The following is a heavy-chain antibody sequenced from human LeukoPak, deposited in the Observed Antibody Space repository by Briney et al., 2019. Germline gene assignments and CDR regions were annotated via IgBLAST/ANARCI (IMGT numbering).Heavy chain of an antibody. CDR1: GFTFSSYG. CDR2: ISYDGSHK. D-gene: IGHD3-10*01. J-gene: IGHJ4*02. CDR3: AKRSDSGSHTFDY. V-gene: IGHV3-30*18. Sequence: GGSLRLSCAASGFTFSSYGMHWVRQAPGKGLEWVAVISYDGSHKYYGGSVKGRLTISRDNSKNTVYLQMSSLRTEDTAVYYCAKRSDSGSHTFDYWGQGTLVTVSS.